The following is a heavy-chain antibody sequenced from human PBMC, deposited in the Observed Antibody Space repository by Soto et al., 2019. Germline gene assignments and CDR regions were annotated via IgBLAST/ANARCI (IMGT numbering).Heavy chain of an antibody. Sequence: LRLSCAASGFTFDDYAIHWVRQAPGKGLEWVSGLSWNSGSIGYADSVKGRFTISRDNAKNSLYPQMNSLRAEDTAFYYCAKGRDSSSSSWFDPWGQGTLVTVSS. J-gene: IGHJ5*02. CDR2: LSWNSGSI. CDR3: AKGRDSSSSSWFDP. V-gene: IGHV3-9*01. CDR1: GFTFDDYA. D-gene: IGHD6-6*01.